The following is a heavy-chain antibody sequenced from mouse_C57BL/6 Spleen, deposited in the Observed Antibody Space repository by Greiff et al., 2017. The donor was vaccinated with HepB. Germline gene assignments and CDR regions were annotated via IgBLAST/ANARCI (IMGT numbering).Heavy chain of an antibody. V-gene: IGHV1-15*01. J-gene: IGHJ2*01. CDR3: TRGREDSFYFDY. D-gene: IGHD2-12*01. CDR1: GYTFTDYE. CDR2: IDPETGGT. Sequence: VQLQQSGAELVRPGASVTLSCKASGYTFTDYEMHWVKQTPVHGLEWIGAIDPETGGTAYNQKFKGKAILTADKSSSTAYMELRSLTSEDSAVYYCTRGREDSFYFDYWGQGTTLTVSS.